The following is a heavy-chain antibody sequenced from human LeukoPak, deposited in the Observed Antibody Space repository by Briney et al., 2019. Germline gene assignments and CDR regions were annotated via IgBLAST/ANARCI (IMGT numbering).Heavy chain of an antibody. CDR1: GFTFSSYT. J-gene: IGHJ4*02. CDR3: ARDRDYGDLDY. Sequence: GGSLRLSCAASGFTFSSYTMSWVRQAPGKGLAWVSTITTSDGNTYYADSVKGRFTVSRDNSKNTLYLQMNSLRAEDTAVYYCARDRDYGDLDYWGQGTLVTVSS. V-gene: IGHV3-23*01. CDR2: ITTSDGNT. D-gene: IGHD4-17*01.